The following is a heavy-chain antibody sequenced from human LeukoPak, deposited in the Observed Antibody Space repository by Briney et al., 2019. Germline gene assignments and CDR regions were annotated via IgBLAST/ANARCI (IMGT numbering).Heavy chain of an antibody. J-gene: IGHJ4*02. CDR3: AKAMGGSYYVAFDY. CDR1: GFTFSSYW. V-gene: IGHV3-7*03. D-gene: IGHD1-26*01. CDR2: IKQDGSEK. Sequence: GGSLRLSCAASGFTFSSYWMSWVRQAPGKGLEWVANIKQDGSEKYYVDSVKGRFTISRDNAKNSLYLQMNSLRAEDTALYYCAKAMGGSYYVAFDYWGQGTLVTVSS.